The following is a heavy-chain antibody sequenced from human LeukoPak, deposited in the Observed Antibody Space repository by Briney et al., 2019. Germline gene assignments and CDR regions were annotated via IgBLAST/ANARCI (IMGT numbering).Heavy chain of an antibody. CDR1: GFTVSSNS. V-gene: IGHV3-53*01. J-gene: IGHJ4*02. CDR2: IYSDNT. D-gene: IGHD4/OR15-4a*01. Sequence: GGSLRLSCTVSGFTVSSNSMSWVRQAPGKGLEWVSFIYSDNTHYSDSVKGRFTISRDNSKNTLYLQMNSLRAEDTAVYYCARRAGAHSHPYDYWGQGTLVTVSS. CDR3: ARRAGAHSHPYDY.